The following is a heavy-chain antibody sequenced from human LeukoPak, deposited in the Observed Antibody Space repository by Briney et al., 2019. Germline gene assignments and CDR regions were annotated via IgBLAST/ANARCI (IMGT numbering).Heavy chain of an antibody. CDR1: GYTLTELS. J-gene: IGHJ4*02. V-gene: IGHV1-24*01. D-gene: IGHD2-2*01. CDR2: FDPEDGET. CDR3: ARDYCSSTSCLFDY. Sequence: ASVKVSCKVSGYTLTELSMHWVRQAPGKGLEWMGGFDPEDGETIYAQKFQGRVTMTEDTSTDTAYMELSSLRSEDTAVYYCARDYCSSTSCLFDYWGQGTLVTVSS.